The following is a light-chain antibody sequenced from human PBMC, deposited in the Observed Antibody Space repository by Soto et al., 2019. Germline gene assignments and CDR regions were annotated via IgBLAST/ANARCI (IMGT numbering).Light chain of an antibody. CDR3: QQLYNSPFT. CDR2: AAS. Sequence: IQLTQSPSSLSASVRDGVSITCRASQAISTYLAWYQQKPGKAPKLLIYAASTLQSGVPSRFSGSGSGTNFTLTISSLQPEDFATYYCQQLYNSPFTFGPGTKVDIK. CDR1: QAISTY. J-gene: IGKJ3*01. V-gene: IGKV1-9*01.